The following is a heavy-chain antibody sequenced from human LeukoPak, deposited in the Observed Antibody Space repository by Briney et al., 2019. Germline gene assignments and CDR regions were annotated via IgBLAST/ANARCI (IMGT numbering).Heavy chain of an antibody. CDR1: GGSISSSSYY. D-gene: IGHD6-13*01. CDR2: IYYSGST. Sequence: SETLSLTCTVSGGSISSSSYYWGWIRQPPGKGLEWIGSIYYSGSTYYNPSLKSRVTTSVDTSKNQFSLKLSSVTAADTAVYYCARRGVAAAGEDADFDYWGQGTLVTVSS. V-gene: IGHV4-39*01. CDR3: ARRGVAAAGEDADFDY. J-gene: IGHJ4*02.